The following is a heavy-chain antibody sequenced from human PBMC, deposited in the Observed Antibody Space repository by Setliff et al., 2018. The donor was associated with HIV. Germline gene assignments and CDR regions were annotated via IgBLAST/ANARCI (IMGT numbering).Heavy chain of an antibody. CDR1: GVSISSHY. V-gene: IGHV4-59*11. Sequence: SETLSLTCTVSGVSISSHYWSWVRQPPGKGLEWIGYIYYSGSTNYDPSLKSRVTISLDTSKNQFSLKLSSMTAADTAVYYCARMYYNFWSGYYGYAFDIWGQGTMVTVSS. CDR2: IYYSGST. CDR3: ARMYYNFWSGYYGYAFDI. J-gene: IGHJ3*02. D-gene: IGHD3-3*01.